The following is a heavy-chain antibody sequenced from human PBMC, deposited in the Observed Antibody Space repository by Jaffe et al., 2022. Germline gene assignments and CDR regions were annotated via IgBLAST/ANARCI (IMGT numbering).Heavy chain of an antibody. V-gene: IGHV3-64*01. J-gene: IGHJ3*02. CDR3: ASITGYSYALLGDAFDI. CDR1: GFTFSSYA. Sequence: EVQLVESGGGLVQPGGSLRLSCAASGFTFSSYAMHWVRQAPGKGLEYVSAISSNGGSTYYANSVKGRFTISRDNSKNTLYLQMGSLRAEDMAVYYCASITGYSYALLGDAFDIWGQGTMVTVSS. D-gene: IGHD5-18*01. CDR2: ISSNGGST.